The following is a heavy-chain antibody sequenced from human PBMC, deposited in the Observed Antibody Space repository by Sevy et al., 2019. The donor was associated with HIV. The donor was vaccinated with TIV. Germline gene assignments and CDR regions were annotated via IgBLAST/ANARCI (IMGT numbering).Heavy chain of an antibody. V-gene: IGHV3-30-3*01. D-gene: IGHD1-1*01. J-gene: IGHJ1*01. Sequence: GGSLRLSCAASGFTFSSYSMHWVRQAPGKGLEWVATITYDATNKHYADSVKGRFTISRDNSRNSLFLQMNSLRVEDTAVYYCALERLSSNVAEYFQNWGQGTLVTVSS. CDR1: GFTFSSYS. CDR3: ALERLSSNVAEYFQN. CDR2: ITYDATNK.